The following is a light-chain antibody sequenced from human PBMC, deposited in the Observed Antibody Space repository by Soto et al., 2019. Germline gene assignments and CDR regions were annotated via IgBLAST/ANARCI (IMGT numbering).Light chain of an antibody. CDR2: TVS. CDR3: QQSYSTPWT. V-gene: IGKV1-39*01. CDR1: QSIRTY. J-gene: IGKJ1*01. Sequence: DIQMTQSPASLSASVGDRVTITCRASQSIRTYLNWYQQKPGKAPNLLIYTVSNLQSGVSSRFTGSGSGTDFTLTISSLQPEDFATYFCQQSYSTPWTFGQGTKLEIE.